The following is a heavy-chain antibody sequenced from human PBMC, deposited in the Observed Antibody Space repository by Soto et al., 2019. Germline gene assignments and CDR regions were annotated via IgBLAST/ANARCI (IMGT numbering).Heavy chain of an antibody. CDR2: INPSGGST. CDR1: GYTFTSYY. D-gene: IGHD2-15*01. J-gene: IGHJ4*02. CDR3: AREVVRFCFDY. Sequence: QVQLVQSGAEVKKPGASVKVSCKASGYTFTSYYMHWVRQAPGQGLEWMGIINPSGGSTSYAQKFQGRVTMTRDTSTSTVYMELGSLRSEDTAVDYCAREVVRFCFDYWGQGTLVTVSS. V-gene: IGHV1-46*01.